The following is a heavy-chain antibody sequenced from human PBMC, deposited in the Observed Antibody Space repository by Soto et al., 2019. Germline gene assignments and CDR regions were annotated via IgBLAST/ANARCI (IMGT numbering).Heavy chain of an antibody. Sequence: ASVKVSCKASGYTFTSYAMHWVRQAPGRRLEWMGWINAGNGNTKYSQKFQGRVTITRDTSASTAYMELSSLRSEDTAVYYCARDSRYSGYYYFDYWGQGTLVTVSS. CDR1: GYTFTSYA. D-gene: IGHD5-12*01. CDR3: ARDSRYSGYYYFDY. CDR2: INAGNGNT. V-gene: IGHV1-3*01. J-gene: IGHJ4*02.